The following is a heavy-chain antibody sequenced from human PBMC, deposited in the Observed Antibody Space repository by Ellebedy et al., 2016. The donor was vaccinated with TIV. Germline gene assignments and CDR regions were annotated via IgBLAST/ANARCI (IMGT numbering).Heavy chain of an antibody. CDR3: ARAGLRFLEWGYFDL. CDR1: GGTFSSYA. Sequence: AASVKVSCKASGGTFSSYAISWVRQAPGQGLEWMGGIIPIFCTANYAQKLQGRVTITADKSTSTAYMELSSLRSEDTAVYYCARAGLRFLEWGYFDLWGRGTLVTVSS. D-gene: IGHD3-3*01. CDR2: IIPIFCTA. J-gene: IGHJ2*01. V-gene: IGHV1-69*06.